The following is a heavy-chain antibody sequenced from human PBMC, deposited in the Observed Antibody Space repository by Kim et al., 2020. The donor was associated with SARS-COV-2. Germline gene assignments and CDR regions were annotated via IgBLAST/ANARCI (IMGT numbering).Heavy chain of an antibody. CDR3: ARHATSSGSYRPLYYFDY. Sequence: SETLSLTCSVSSGSINNYYWSWIRQPPGKGLEWIGYIYYTGSTNYNPSLKSRVTISVDTSKNQFSLRLSSVTAADTAVYYCARHATSSGSYRPLYYFDYWGQGTLVTVSS. J-gene: IGHJ4*02. D-gene: IGHD1-26*01. CDR2: IYYTGST. CDR1: SGSINNYY. V-gene: IGHV4-59*08.